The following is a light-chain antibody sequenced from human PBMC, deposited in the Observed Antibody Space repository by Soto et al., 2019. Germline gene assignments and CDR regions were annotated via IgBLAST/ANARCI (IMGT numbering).Light chain of an antibody. CDR3: HQSYSTPPWT. CDR2: TAS. J-gene: IGKJ1*01. V-gene: IGKV1-39*01. Sequence: DIQMTQSPSSLSASVGDRVTITCRASQSIANFLNWYQQKPGKAPKIIIYTASSLQSGVPSRFSGSGSGTDFTLTISSLQAEDFATYYCHQSYSTPPWTFGQGTKVDIK. CDR1: QSIANF.